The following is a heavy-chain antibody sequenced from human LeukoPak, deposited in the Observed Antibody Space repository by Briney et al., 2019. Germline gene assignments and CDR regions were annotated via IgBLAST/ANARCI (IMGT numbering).Heavy chain of an antibody. CDR3: AKGGGYSYDDNWFDP. V-gene: IGHV3-9*01. J-gene: IGHJ5*02. CDR2: ISWNSGSI. Sequence: GGSLRLSCAASGFTFDDYAMHWVRQAPGKGLEWVSGISWNSGSIGYADSVKVRFTISRDNAKNSLYLQMNSLRAEDTALYYCAKGGGYSYDDNWFDPSGQGTLVTVSS. CDR1: GFTFDDYA. D-gene: IGHD5-18*01.